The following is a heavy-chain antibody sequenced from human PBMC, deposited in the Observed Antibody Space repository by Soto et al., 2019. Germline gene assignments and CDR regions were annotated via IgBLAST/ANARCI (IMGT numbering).Heavy chain of an antibody. Sequence: QLQLQESGPGLVKPSETLSLTCTVSGGSISSSSYYWGWIRQPPGKGLEWIGSIYYSGSTYYNPSLKSRVTITVDTSKNQFSLKLSAVTAADTAGYYCARHGYSSNYSWFDPWGQGTLVTVSS. J-gene: IGHJ5*02. V-gene: IGHV4-39*01. CDR1: GGSISSSSYY. CDR2: IYYSGST. CDR3: ARHGYSSNYSWFDP. D-gene: IGHD6-13*01.